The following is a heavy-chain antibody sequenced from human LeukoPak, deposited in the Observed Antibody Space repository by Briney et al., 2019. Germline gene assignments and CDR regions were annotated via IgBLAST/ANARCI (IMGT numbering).Heavy chain of an antibody. CDR2: INPSGGST. V-gene: IGHV1-46*01. Sequence: GASVKVSCKASGYTFTSYYMHWVRQAPGQGLEWMGIINPSGGSTSYAQKFQGRVTMTRDTSTSTVYMELSSLRSEDTAVYYCARVGIAAAEGAYDAFDIWGQGTMVTVSS. CDR3: ARVGIAAAEGAYDAFDI. D-gene: IGHD6-13*01. J-gene: IGHJ3*02. CDR1: GYTFTSYY.